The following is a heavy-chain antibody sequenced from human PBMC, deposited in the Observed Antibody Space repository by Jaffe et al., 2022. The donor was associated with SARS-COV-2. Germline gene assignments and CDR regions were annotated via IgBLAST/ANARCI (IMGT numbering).Heavy chain of an antibody. CDR2: ISGSGGST. Sequence: EVQLLESGGGLVQPGGSLRLSCAASGFTFSSYAMSWVRQAPGKGLEWVSAISGSGGSTYYADSVKGRFTISRDNSKNTLYLQMNSLRAEDTAVYYCAKDLPAGDLLTDYYYGMDVWGQGTTVTVSS. CDR1: GFTFSSYA. V-gene: IGHV3-23*01. CDR3: AKDLPAGDLLTDYYYGMDV. J-gene: IGHJ6*02. D-gene: IGHD3-10*01.